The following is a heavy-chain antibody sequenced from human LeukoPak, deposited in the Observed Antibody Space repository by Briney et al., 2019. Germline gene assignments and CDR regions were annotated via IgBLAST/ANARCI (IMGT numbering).Heavy chain of an antibody. CDR2: ISESGDVT. CDR3: TRVGYIDEGIDY. V-gene: IGHV3-23*01. J-gene: IGHJ4*02. CDR1: GFTFSNYP. Sequence: GGSLRLSCEASGFTFSNYPMSWVRQAPGRGLEWVSVISESGDVTHYADAMKGRFTISRDNAKNSLYLQMNSLRAEDTAIYYCTRVGYIDEGIDYWGQGTLVTVSS. D-gene: IGHD5-24*01.